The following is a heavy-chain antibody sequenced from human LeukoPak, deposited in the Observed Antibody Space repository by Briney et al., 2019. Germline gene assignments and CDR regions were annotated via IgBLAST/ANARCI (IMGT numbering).Heavy chain of an antibody. CDR1: GASISNSNW. D-gene: IGHD1-20*01. CDR2: IYHSGST. Sequence: SETLSLTCAVAGASISNSNWWTWVRQPPGKGLEWVGEIYHSGSTNYKPSLKSRATISVDKSKNQFSLKLSSVTAADTAVYYCASRAPRDNFNRYLPIDYWGQGTLVTVSS. V-gene: IGHV4-4*02. CDR3: ASRAPRDNFNRYLPIDY. J-gene: IGHJ4*02.